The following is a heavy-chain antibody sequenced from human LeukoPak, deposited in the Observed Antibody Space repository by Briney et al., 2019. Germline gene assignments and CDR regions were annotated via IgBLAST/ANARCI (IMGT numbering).Heavy chain of an antibody. J-gene: IGHJ6*02. CDR3: ARDCIAAAGFYYYYGMDV. CDR1: GGSVSGYY. CDR2: VYYSGST. D-gene: IGHD6-13*01. Sequence: SETLSLTCVVSGGSVSGYYWGWIRQPPGRGLEWIGYVYYSGSTNYNPSFKSRITISVDTSRNQFSLQLSSVTAADTAVYYCARDCIAAAGFYYYYGMDVWGQGTTVTVSS. V-gene: IGHV4-59*02.